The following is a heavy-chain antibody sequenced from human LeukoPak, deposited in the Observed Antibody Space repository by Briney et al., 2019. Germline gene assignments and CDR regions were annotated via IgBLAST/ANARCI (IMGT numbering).Heavy chain of an antibody. CDR2: IYSRGST. Sequence: SETLSLTCIVSGGSISSSNYYWGWIRQSPGKGLEWIGSIYSRGSTSYNPSLKSRVIVSSDMSKNQFSLMLNSVTAADTAVYYCTHGSMYQLDYWGQGTLVTVSS. V-gene: IGHV4-39*07. J-gene: IGHJ4*02. CDR1: GGSISSSNYY. CDR3: THGSMYQLDY. D-gene: IGHD2-2*01.